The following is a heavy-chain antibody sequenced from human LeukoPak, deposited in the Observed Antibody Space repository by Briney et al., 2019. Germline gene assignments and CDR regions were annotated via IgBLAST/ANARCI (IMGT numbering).Heavy chain of an antibody. Sequence: SETLSLTCAVSGYSISSSNWWGWIRQPPGKGLEWIGYIYYSGSTYYNPSLKSRVTMSVDTSKNQFSLKLSSETAVDTAVYYCARGHFSEDFDWFRSYYYYGMDVWGQGTTVTVSS. J-gene: IGHJ6*02. V-gene: IGHV4-28*03. CDR3: ARGHFSEDFDWFRSYYYYGMDV. D-gene: IGHD3-9*01. CDR1: GYSISSSNW. CDR2: IYYSGST.